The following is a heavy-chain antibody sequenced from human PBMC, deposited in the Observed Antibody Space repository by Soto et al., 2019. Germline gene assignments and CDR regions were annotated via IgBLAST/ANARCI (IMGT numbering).Heavy chain of an antibody. V-gene: IGHV4-59*08. CDR1: GGSINSYY. J-gene: IGHJ6*03. Sequence: PSETLSLTCTVSGGSINSYYWSWIRQPPGKGLEWIGYIYYSGSTNYNPSLKSRVTISVDTSKNQFSLKLSSVTAADTAVYYCARHPHFVYSSSSGYYYYMDVWGKGTTVTVSS. CDR3: ARHPHFVYSSSSGYYYYMDV. CDR2: IYYSGST. D-gene: IGHD6-6*01.